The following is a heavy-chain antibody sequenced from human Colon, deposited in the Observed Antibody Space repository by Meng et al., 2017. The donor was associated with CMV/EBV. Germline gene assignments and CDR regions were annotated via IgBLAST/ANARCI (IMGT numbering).Heavy chain of an antibody. V-gene: IGHV4-39*07. CDR2: IYYSGST. D-gene: IGHD6-13*01. CDR1: CGSIRSSSYY. CDR3: ARDYPRIATAGTWWFDP. J-gene: IGHJ5*02. Sequence: QLQLQGSGAGLGEPSDTLALPCTVSCGSIRSSSYYWGWIRQPPGRGLEWIGSIYYSGSTYYTPSLNSRVTISVDTSKNQFSLKLSSVTAADTAVYYCARDYPRIATAGTWWFDPWGQGTLVTVSS.